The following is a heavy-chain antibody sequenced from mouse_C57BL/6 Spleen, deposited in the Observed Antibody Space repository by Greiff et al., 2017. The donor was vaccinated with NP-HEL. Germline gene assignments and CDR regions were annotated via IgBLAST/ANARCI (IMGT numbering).Heavy chain of an antibody. Sequence: VQLQQSGAELVRPGASVTLSCKASGYTFTDYEMHWVKQTPVHGLEWIGAIDPETGGTAYNQKFKGKAILTADKSSSTAYMELRSLTSEDSAVYYCTRSEANPNYAMDYWGQGTSVTVSS. CDR1: GYTFTDYE. J-gene: IGHJ4*01. D-gene: IGHD6-1*01. CDR3: TRSEANPNYAMDY. V-gene: IGHV1-15*01. CDR2: IDPETGGT.